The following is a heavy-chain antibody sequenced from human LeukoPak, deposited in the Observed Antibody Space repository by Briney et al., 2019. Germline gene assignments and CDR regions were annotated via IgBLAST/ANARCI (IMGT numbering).Heavy chain of an antibody. CDR3: ARAGSITMVRGVINNWFDP. CDR2: ISAYNGNT. Sequence: ASVKVSCKASGYTFTSYGISWVRQAPGQGLEWMGWISAYNGNTNYAQKLQGRVTMTTDTSTSTAYMELRSLRSDDTAVYYCARAGSITMVRGVINNWFDPWGQGTLVTVSS. D-gene: IGHD3-10*01. J-gene: IGHJ5*02. V-gene: IGHV1-18*01. CDR1: GYTFTSYG.